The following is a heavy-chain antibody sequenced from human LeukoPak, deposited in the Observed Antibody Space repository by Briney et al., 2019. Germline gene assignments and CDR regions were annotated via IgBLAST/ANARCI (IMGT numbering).Heavy chain of an antibody. CDR2: IYSGGST. Sequence: GGSLRLSCAASGFTVSSNYMSWVRQAPGKGLEWVSVIYSGGSTYYADSVKGRFTISRDNSKNTLYLQMNSLRAEDTAVYYCARMGSVRYYYGSGSYFPWGQGTLVTVSS. CDR1: GFTVSSNY. D-gene: IGHD3-10*01. CDR3: ARMGSVRYYYGSGSYFP. V-gene: IGHV3-66*01. J-gene: IGHJ5*02.